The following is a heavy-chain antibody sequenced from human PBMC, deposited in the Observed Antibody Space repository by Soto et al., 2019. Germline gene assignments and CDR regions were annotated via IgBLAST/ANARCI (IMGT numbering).Heavy chain of an antibody. V-gene: IGHV3-23*01. Sequence: GSLRLSCAASGFTFSSYAMSWVRQARGKGLEWVSAIRGSGDNTYYADSVRGRFTISRDNSKNTLYLQMNSLRAEDTAVYYCAKDMGRYCDSTTCYTKPYYNYYGVDVWGQGTTVTVSS. D-gene: IGHD2-2*02. CDR3: AKDMGRYCDSTTCYTKPYYNYYGVDV. J-gene: IGHJ6*02. CDR2: IRGSGDNT. CDR1: GFTFSSYA.